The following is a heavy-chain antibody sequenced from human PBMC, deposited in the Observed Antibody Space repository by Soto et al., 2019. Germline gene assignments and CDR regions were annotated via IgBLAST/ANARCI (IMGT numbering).Heavy chain of an antibody. CDR3: AKDKYAVAGSFFDY. Sequence: GGSLRLSCAASGFTFDDYAMHWVRQAPGKGLEWVSGISWNSGSIGYAESVKGRFTISRDNAKNSLYLQMNSLRAEDTALYYCAKDKYAVAGSFFDYWGQGTLVTVSS. CDR1: GFTFDDYA. V-gene: IGHV3-9*01. CDR2: ISWNSGSI. J-gene: IGHJ4*02. D-gene: IGHD6-19*01.